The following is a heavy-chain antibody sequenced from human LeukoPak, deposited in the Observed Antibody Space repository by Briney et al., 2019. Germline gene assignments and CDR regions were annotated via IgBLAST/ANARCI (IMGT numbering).Heavy chain of an antibody. CDR1: GYTFTGYY. V-gene: IGHV1-2*02. D-gene: IGHD5-18*01. CDR2: INPNSGGT. CDR3: ARERKGDNVDTDYFDY. J-gene: IGHJ4*02. Sequence: GASVKVSCKASGYTFTGYYMHWVRQAPGQGLEWMGWINPNSGGTNYAQKFQGRVTMTRDTSISTAYMELSRLRSDDTAVYYCARERKGDNVDTDYFDYWGQGTLVTVSS.